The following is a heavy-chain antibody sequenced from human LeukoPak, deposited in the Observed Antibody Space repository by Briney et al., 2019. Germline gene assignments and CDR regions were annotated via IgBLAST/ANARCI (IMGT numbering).Heavy chain of an antibody. CDR3: ARDILRVGATLYFDF. CDR1: GFTFSSNG. D-gene: IGHD1-26*01. CDR2: INHDGSVQ. J-gene: IGHJ4*02. Sequence: PGGSLRLSCAASGFTFSSNGMHWVRQAPGQGPEWVANINHDGSVQYYMGSVRGRFTISRDNAKNSLYLQMNSLRAEDTAMYYCARDILRVGATLYFDFWGQGTLATVSS. V-gene: IGHV3-7*01.